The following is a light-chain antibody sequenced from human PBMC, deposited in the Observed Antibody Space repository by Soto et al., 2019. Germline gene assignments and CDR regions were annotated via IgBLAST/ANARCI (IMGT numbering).Light chain of an antibody. CDR3: QQYYSTPYT. CDR1: QTVGNNY. Sequence: EIVLTQSPGTLSLSPGERATLSCRASQTVGNNYLDWYQQKPGQAPRLLIYGASSRATVIPDRFSGSGSGTDFTLTISRLEPEDFAVYYCQQYYSTPYTFGQGTKLEIK. CDR2: GAS. V-gene: IGKV3-20*01. J-gene: IGKJ2*01.